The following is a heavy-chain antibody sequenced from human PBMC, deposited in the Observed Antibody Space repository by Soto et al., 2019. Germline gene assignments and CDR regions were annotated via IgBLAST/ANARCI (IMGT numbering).Heavy chain of an antibody. J-gene: IGHJ6*02. CDR2: IYYSVST. CDR1: GGSISKSDYF. CDR3: VRHVPEYYHDSSGVVDHCSGMDV. D-gene: IGHD3-22*01. V-gene: IGHV4-39*02. Sequence: QLQLQESGPGLVKPSETLALTCSVSGGSISKSDYFWGWIRQPPGKGLRWIGSIYYSVSTCYNPSLKRRVTLSADTAKNHFSLGLSSVTAADTAVYYCVRHVPEYYHDSSGVVDHCSGMDVWGRGTAVTV.